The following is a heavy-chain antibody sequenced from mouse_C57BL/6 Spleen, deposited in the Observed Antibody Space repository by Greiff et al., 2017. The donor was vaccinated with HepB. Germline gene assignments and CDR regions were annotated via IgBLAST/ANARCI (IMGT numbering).Heavy chain of an antibody. J-gene: IGHJ4*01. CDR1: GYTFTSYW. Sequence: VQLQQSGAELVRPGSSVKLSCKASGYTFTSYWMHWVKQRPIQGLEWIGNIDPSDSETHYNQKFKDKATLTVDKSSSTAYMQLSSLTSEDSAVYYCARKEGYAMDYWGQGTSVTVSS. CDR3: ARKEGYAMDY. CDR2: IDPSDSET. V-gene: IGHV1-52*01.